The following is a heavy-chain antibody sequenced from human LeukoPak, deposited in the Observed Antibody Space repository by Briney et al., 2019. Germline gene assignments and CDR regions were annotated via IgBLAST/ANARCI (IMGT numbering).Heavy chain of an antibody. CDR3: ARALRARPGFDP. J-gene: IGHJ5*02. V-gene: IGHV1-8*01. Sequence: ASVKVSCKASGYTFTSYDINWVRQATGQGLEWMGWMNPNSGNTGYAQKFQGRVTITRNTSISTAYMELSSLRSEDTAVYYCARALRARPGFDPWGQGTLVTVSS. CDR1: GYTFTSYD. CDR2: MNPNSGNT. D-gene: IGHD3-16*01.